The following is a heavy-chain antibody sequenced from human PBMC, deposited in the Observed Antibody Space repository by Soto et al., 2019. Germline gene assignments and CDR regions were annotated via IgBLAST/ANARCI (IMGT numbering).Heavy chain of an antibody. CDR2: INQDGSGK. CDR3: ARVPLVTSRYYFDF. J-gene: IGHJ4*02. D-gene: IGHD2-2*01. Sequence: GGSLRLSCVASGFTFSSYWMSWVRQSPEEGLEWVANINQDGSGKYHVGSVKGRFTISRDNAKNSLYLQMDSLRDEDTAVYYCARVPLVTSRYYFDFWGQGTLVTVSS. V-gene: IGHV3-7*01. CDR1: GFTFSSYW.